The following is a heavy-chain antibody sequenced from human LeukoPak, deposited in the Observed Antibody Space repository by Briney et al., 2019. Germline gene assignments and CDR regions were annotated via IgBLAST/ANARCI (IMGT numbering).Heavy chain of an antibody. J-gene: IGHJ4*02. D-gene: IGHD6-19*01. V-gene: IGHV3-53*01. CDR2: IYSGGST. CDR1: GFTVSSNY. Sequence: GGSLRLSCAASGFTVSSNYMIWVRQAPGKGLEWVSVIYSGGSTYYADSVKGRFTISRDNAKNSLYLQMNSLRAEDTAVYYCAKEDSNGWYFFDYWGQGTLVTVSS. CDR3: AKEDSNGWYFFDY.